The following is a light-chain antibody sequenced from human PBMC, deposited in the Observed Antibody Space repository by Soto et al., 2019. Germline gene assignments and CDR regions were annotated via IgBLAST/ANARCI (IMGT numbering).Light chain of an antibody. J-gene: IGLJ2*01. CDR3: QSYDSSLRGSL. CDR2: GNN. CDR1: RSNLGAGSD. V-gene: IGLV1-40*01. Sequence: QSVLTQPPSVSGAPGQSVTISCTGRRSNLGAGSDVHWYQHLPGTPPKVLIYGNNNRPSGVPDRFSGSKSGASASLSIAGLQAEDEADYYCQSYDSSLRGSLFGGGTQLTVL.